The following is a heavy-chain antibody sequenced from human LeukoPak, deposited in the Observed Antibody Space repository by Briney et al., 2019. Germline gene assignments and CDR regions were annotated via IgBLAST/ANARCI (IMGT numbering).Heavy chain of an antibody. CDR3: ASHIYCGGDCYPLFDY. CDR2: IIPIFGTA. Sequence: GASVKVSCKASGGTFSSYAISWVRQAPGQGLEWMGGIIPIFGTANYAQKFQGRVTINTDESTSTAYMEPSSLRSEDTAVYYCASHIYCGGDCYPLFDYWGQGTLVTVSS. V-gene: IGHV1-69*05. J-gene: IGHJ4*02. D-gene: IGHD2-21*02. CDR1: GGTFSSYA.